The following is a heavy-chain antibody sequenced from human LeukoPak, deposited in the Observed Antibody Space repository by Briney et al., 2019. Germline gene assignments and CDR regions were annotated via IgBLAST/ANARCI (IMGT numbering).Heavy chain of an antibody. V-gene: IGHV1-69*13. Sequence: ASVKVSCKASGGTFSSYAISWVRQAPGQGLEWMGGIIPIFGTANYAQKFQGRVTITADESTSTAYMELSSLRSEDTAVYYCARVSVQLERREDYYYYVDVWGKGTTVTVSS. J-gene: IGHJ6*03. CDR2: IIPIFGTA. CDR1: GGTFSSYA. D-gene: IGHD1-1*01. CDR3: ARVSVQLERREDYYYYVDV.